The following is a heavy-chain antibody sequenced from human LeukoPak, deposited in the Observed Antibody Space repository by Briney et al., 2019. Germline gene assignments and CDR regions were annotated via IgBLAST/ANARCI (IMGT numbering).Heavy chain of an antibody. J-gene: IGHJ3*02. CDR2: IYASGST. CDR1: GGSISSYF. Sequence: SETLSLTCTVSGGSISSYFWSWIRQPAPNGLEWIGRIYASGSTNYNPSLKSRVTMSVDTSKNQFSLKLTSVTAADTAVYYCAREYSSSSGKNAFDIWGQGTMVTVSS. CDR3: AREYSSSSGKNAFDI. V-gene: IGHV4-4*07. D-gene: IGHD6-6*01.